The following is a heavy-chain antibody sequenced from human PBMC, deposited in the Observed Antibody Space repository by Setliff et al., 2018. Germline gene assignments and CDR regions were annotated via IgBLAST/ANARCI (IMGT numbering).Heavy chain of an antibody. CDR2: IYIGGSA. CDR1: GGPISSYY. Sequence: SETLSLTCTVPGGPISSYYWSWIRQPAGKGLEWIGHIYIGGSANYNPSLKSRVTMSIDTSKNQFSLKLNSVTAADMAVYYCAREQWLDPPGYYYMDVWAKGTTVTVSS. D-gene: IGHD6-19*01. J-gene: IGHJ6*03. CDR3: AREQWLDPPGYYYMDV. V-gene: IGHV4-4*07.